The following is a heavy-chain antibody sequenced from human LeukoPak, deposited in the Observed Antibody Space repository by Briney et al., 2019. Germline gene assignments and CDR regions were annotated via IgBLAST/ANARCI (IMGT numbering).Heavy chain of an antibody. Sequence: SETLSLTCTVSGGSISSSSYYWSWIRQPAGKGLEWIGRIYTSGSTNYNPSLKSRVTMSVDTSKNQFSLKLSSVTAADTAVYYCARVQQLYYYYMDVWGKGTTVTVSS. D-gene: IGHD6-13*01. CDR2: IYTSGST. J-gene: IGHJ6*03. CDR3: ARVQQLYYYYMDV. V-gene: IGHV4-61*02. CDR1: GGSISSSSYY.